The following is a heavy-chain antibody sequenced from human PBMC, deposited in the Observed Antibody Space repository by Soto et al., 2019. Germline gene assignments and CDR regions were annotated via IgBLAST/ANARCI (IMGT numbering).Heavy chain of an antibody. Sequence: ASVKVSCKASGYTFTSYYMHWVRQAPGQGLEWMGIINPSGGSTSYAQKFQGRVTMTRDTSTSTVYMELSSLRSEDTAVYYCARVSASDYYDSSGYHFDYWGQGTLVTVSS. D-gene: IGHD3-22*01. CDR2: INPSGGST. J-gene: IGHJ4*02. CDR1: GYTFTSYY. CDR3: ARVSASDYYDSSGYHFDY. V-gene: IGHV1-46*01.